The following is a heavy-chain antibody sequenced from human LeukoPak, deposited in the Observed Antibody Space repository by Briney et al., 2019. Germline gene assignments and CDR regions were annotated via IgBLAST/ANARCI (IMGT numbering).Heavy chain of an antibody. CDR1: GGSISSHY. Sequence: SETLSLTCTVSGGSISSHYWSWIRQPAGKGLEWIGRFSTSGSTNYNPSLKSRVTMSVDTSKNQFSLKLSSVTAADTAVYYCAREIFWSGSYYYYYYMDVWGKGTTVIVSS. V-gene: IGHV4-4*07. J-gene: IGHJ6*03. CDR2: FSTSGST. CDR3: AREIFWSGSYYYYYYMDV. D-gene: IGHD3-3*01.